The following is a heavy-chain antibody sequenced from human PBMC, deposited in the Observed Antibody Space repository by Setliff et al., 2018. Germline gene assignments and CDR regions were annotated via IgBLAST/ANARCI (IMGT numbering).Heavy chain of an antibody. J-gene: IGHJ6*02. CDR2: ISYDGSNK. CDR1: GFTFSSYA. V-gene: IGHV3-30-3*01. D-gene: IGHD3-22*01. CDR3: ARDRMIVVVQGMDV. Sequence: GESLRLSCAASGFTFSSYAMHWVRQAPGKGLEWVAVISYDGSNKYYADSVKGRFTIPRDNSKNTLYLQMNSLRAEDTAVYYCARDRMIVVVQGMDVWGQGTTVTVSS.